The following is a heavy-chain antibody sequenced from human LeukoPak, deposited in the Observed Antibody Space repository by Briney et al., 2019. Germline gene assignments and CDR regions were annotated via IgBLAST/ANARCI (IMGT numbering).Heavy chain of an antibody. V-gene: IGHV4-39*07. CDR2: INHSGST. D-gene: IGHD3-10*01. J-gene: IGHJ4*02. CDR1: GGSISSSSYY. Sequence: SEALSLTCTVSGGSISSSSYYWGWIRQPPGKGLEWIGEINHSGSTNYNPSLKSRVTISVDTSKNQFSLKLSSVTAADTAVYYCARRGPAYYYGSGSSPAYDYWGQGTLVTVSS. CDR3: ARRGPAYYYGSGSSPAYDY.